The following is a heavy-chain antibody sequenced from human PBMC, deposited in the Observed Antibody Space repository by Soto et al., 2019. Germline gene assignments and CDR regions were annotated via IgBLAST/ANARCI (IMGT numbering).Heavy chain of an antibody. Sequence: QITLKESGPTLVKPTQTLTLTYTFSGFSLSTSGVGVGWIRQPPGKALEWLALIYWDDDKRYSPSLKSRLTITKDTSKNQVVLTMTNMDPVDTATYYCAHARMVRGVIIMGDYWGQGTLVTVSS. D-gene: IGHD3-10*01. CDR3: AHARMVRGVIIMGDY. CDR1: GFSLSTSGVG. CDR2: IYWDDDK. J-gene: IGHJ4*02. V-gene: IGHV2-5*02.